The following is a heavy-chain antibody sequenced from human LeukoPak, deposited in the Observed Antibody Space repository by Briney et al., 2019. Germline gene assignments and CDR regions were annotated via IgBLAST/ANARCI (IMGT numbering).Heavy chain of an antibody. CDR2: INAGNGNT. D-gene: IGHD2-8*01. V-gene: IGHV1-3*03. Sequence: GASVKVSCKASGYTFTSYVGHWVRQAPGQRLEWMGWINAGNGNTKYSQEFQGRVTITRDTSASTAYMELSSLRSEDMAVYYCARESAGVYVPEYYFDYWGQGTLVTVSS. CDR1: GYTFTSYV. J-gene: IGHJ4*02. CDR3: ARESAGVYVPEYYFDY.